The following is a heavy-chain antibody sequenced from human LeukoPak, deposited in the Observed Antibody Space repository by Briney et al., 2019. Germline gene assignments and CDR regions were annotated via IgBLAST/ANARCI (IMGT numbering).Heavy chain of an antibody. V-gene: IGHV4-61*01. J-gene: IGHJ4*02. Sequence: SETLSLTCSVSGGSVSSHNYYWSWIRQPPGKGLEWIGFISYTGTTNYHPSLQSRLTMSVDASKNQFSLKLSSVTAADTAVYYCARGWLSFGEHFDYWGQGTLVTVSS. CDR1: GGSVSSHNYY. CDR2: ISYTGTT. CDR3: ARGWLSFGEHFDY. D-gene: IGHD3-10*01.